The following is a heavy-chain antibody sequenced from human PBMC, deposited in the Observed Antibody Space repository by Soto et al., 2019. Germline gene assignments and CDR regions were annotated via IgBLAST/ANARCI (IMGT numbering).Heavy chain of an antibody. J-gene: IGHJ5*02. Sequence: PGGSLRLSCAASGFTFSNYDMSWVRQAPGKXLEWVSAISVSGDTTYYADSVKGRFTISRDNSKNTLYLQMNTLRAEDTAVYYCAKNRNTGVAGTSCWFGPWGQGTLVTVSS. CDR2: ISVSGDTT. CDR1: GFTFSNYD. D-gene: IGHD6-19*01. V-gene: IGHV3-23*01. CDR3: AKNRNTGVAGTSCWFGP.